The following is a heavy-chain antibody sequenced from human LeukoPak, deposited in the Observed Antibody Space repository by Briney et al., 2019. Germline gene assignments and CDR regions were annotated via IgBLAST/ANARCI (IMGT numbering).Heavy chain of an antibody. V-gene: IGHV3-9*01. D-gene: IGHD3-10*01. Sequence: HPGRSLRLSCAASGFTFDDYAMHWVRQAPGKGLGWVSGISWNSGSIGYADSVKGRFTISRDNAKNSLYLQMNSLRAEDTASYYCAKGYYYGSGSPFDYWGQGTLVTVSS. CDR2: ISWNSGSI. CDR3: AKGYYYGSGSPFDY. J-gene: IGHJ4*02. CDR1: GFTFDDYA.